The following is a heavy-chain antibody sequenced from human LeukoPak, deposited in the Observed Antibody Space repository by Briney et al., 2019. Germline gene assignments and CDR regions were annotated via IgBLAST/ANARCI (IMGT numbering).Heavy chain of an antibody. V-gene: IGHV1-2*02. J-gene: IGHJ4*02. CDR3: AREVVYCSITTCPLYGY. Sequence: ASVKVSCKASGYTFTDYYVHWVRQAPGQGLEWMGWVNPNSGGINYAQKFQGRVTMTRDTSVSTSYMELSSLRSDDTAVYYCAREVVYCSITTCPLYGYWGQGTLVTVSS. D-gene: IGHD2-2*01. CDR2: VNPNSGGI. CDR1: GYTFTDYY.